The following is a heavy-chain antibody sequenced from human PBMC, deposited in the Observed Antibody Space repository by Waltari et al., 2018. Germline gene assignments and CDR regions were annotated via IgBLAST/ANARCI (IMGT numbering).Heavy chain of an antibody. J-gene: IGHJ4*02. CDR1: GGTFSSYA. V-gene: IGHV1-69*05. Sequence: QVQLVQSGAEVKKPGSSVKVPCKASGGTFSSYAISWVRQAPGQGLEWMGGIIPIFGTANYAQKCQGRVTITTDESTSTAYMELSSLRSEDTAVYYCAREAYYDSSGIPRIDYWGQGTLVTVSS. D-gene: IGHD3-22*01. CDR3: AREAYYDSSGIPRIDY. CDR2: IIPIFGTA.